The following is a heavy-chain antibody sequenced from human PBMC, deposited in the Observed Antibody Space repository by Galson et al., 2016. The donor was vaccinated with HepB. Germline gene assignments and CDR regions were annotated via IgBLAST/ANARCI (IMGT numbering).Heavy chain of an antibody. Sequence: SLRLSCAVSGFTFSSYGMHWVRQAPGKGLEWVAVIWYDGSNKYYADSVKGRFTVSRDNSKNTLSLQMNSLRAEDTAVYYCARESDSSSWYVVDYWGQGTLVTVSS. J-gene: IGHJ4*02. CDR2: IWYDGSNK. CDR3: ARESDSSSWYVVDY. D-gene: IGHD6-13*01. CDR1: GFTFSSYG. V-gene: IGHV3-33*01.